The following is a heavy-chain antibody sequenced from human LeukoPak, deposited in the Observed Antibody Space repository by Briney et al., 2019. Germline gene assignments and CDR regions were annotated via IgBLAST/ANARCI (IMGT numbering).Heavy chain of an antibody. Sequence: ASVKVSCKASGYIFSDYYIHWVRQAPRQGLEWMGWINPNSGDTNYAQRFQGRVTMTRDTPINTAYMELSRLTSDDTAVYYCARPAYYYGAGSWPYRGQGSLVTVSS. J-gene: IGHJ4*02. D-gene: IGHD3-10*01. CDR2: INPNSGDT. CDR3: ARPAYYYGAGSWPY. CDR1: GYIFSDYY. V-gene: IGHV1-2*02.